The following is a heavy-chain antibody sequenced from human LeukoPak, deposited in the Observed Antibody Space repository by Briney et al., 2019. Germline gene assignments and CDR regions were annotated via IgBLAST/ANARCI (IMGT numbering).Heavy chain of an antibody. Sequence: GGSLRLSCAASGFTLSSHWMSWVRQAPGKGLEWVANIQQDGSEHYYVDSVKGGFSSSRDKDKNSLYVQMMSLRAEDTAVYYCSRVGGRYSPLGYWGQGTLVTVSS. V-gene: IGHV3-7*01. J-gene: IGHJ4*02. D-gene: IGHD3-16*02. CDR2: IQQDGSEH. CDR3: SRVGGRYSPLGY. CDR1: GFTLSSHW.